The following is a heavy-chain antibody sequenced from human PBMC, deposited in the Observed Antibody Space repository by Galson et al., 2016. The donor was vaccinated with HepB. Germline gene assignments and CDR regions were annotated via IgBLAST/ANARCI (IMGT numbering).Heavy chain of an antibody. J-gene: IGHJ4*02. CDR3: ARLTTVTGGTRFDS. V-gene: IGHV4-59*08. CDR1: GDSMSSYY. CDR2: IYYSGST. D-gene: IGHD6-19*01. Sequence: SETLSLTCTVSGDSMSSYYWSWLRQPPGKGLEWIGYIYYSGSTYYNTSLKSRVTISTDTSKHQVSLRLSSVTAADTAVYYCARLTTVTGGTRFDSWGQGTLVTVSS.